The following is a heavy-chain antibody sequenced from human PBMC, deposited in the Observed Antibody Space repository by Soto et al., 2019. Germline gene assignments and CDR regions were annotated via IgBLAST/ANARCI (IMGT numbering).Heavy chain of an antibody. CDR1: GSRFSNYV. D-gene: IGHD2-2*02. J-gene: IGHJ4*02. CDR2: IIPIFNST. Sequence: SVKVSCKVSGSRFSNYVISWVRQAPGHGLEWLGRIIPIFNSTKYAQSFQGRVSITADKSASTASLELSSLRSDDTAVYYCAREGRGKKAGYNGLVSLGYWGQGTLVTVSS. CDR3: AREGRGKKAGYNGLVSLGY. V-gene: IGHV1-69*06.